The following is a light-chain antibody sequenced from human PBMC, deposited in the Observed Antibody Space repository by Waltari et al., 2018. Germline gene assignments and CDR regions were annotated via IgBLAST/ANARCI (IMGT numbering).Light chain of an antibody. V-gene: IGLV1-44*01. J-gene: IGLJ2*01. CDR3: AAWDDSLNGRWV. CDR2: RND. Sequence: QSEMSQPPSVSGTPGKTVTISCSRRSSNVGTYVLTWNQQLPGTAPKLLIYRNDQRPSGVPDRFSGSKSGTSASLAISGLQSEDEADYYCAAWDDSLNGRWVFGAGTKLTVL. CDR1: SSNVGTYV.